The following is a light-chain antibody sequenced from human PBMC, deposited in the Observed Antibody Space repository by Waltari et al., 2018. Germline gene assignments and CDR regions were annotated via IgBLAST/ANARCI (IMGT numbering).Light chain of an antibody. CDR3: QTWDNSAVV. V-gene: IGLV3-1*01. J-gene: IGLJ2*01. CDR2: QDI. Sequence: CYKQKPGQSRVWVIFQDITRPSGIPERFSGSNSGNTATLTISGTQAMEEADYYCQTWDNSAVVFGGGTKLTVL.